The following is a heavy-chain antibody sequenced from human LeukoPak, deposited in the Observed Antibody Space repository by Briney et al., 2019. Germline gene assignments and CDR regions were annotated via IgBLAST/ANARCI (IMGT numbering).Heavy chain of an antibody. CDR3: AKDSRRDITDAFDI. CDR1: GFTFDDYA. V-gene: IGHV3-9*01. Sequence: GRSLRLSCAASGFTFDDYAMHWVQQAPGKGLEWVSGISWNSGSIGYADSVKGRFTISRDNAKNSLYLQMNSLRAEDTALYYCAKDSRRDITDAFDIWGQGTMVTVS. J-gene: IGHJ3*02. CDR2: ISWNSGSI. D-gene: IGHD1-14*01.